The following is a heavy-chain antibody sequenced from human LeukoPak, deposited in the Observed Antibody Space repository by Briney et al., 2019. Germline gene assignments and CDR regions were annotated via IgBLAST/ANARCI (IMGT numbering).Heavy chain of an antibody. J-gene: IGHJ6*03. CDR1: GYTFASFG. CDR2: INTHNGDT. D-gene: IGHD2-2*03. V-gene: IGHV1-18*01. Sequence: ASVKVSCKASGYTFASFGITWVRQAPGQGLEWMGWINTHNGDTNYAQKLQGRVTMPTDTSTSTAYMELRSLRSDDTAVYYCARDGYRLSGYFYYMDVWGKGTTVTVSS. CDR3: ARDGYRLSGYFYYMDV.